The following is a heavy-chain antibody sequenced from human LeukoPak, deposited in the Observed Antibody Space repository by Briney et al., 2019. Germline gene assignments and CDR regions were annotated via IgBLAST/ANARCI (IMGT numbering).Heavy chain of an antibody. V-gene: IGHV3-11*01. D-gene: IGHD1-26*01. CDR1: GFTFSDYY. Sequence: SLRLSCAASGFTFSDYYMSWIRQAPGKGLEWVSYISSSGSTIYYADSVKGRFTISRDNAKNSLYLQMNSLRAEDTALYYCAKDSGAYDYLDYWGQGTLVTVSS. J-gene: IGHJ4*02. CDR3: AKDSGAYDYLDY. CDR2: ISSSGSTI.